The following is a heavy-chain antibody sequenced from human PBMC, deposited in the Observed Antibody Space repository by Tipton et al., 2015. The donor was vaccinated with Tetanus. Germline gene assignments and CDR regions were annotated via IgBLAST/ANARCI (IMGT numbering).Heavy chain of an antibody. CDR1: GFTFSSYA. V-gene: IGHV3-33*08. J-gene: IGHJ4*02. Sequence: RSLRLSCTASGFTFSSYAMHWVRQAPGKGLEWVAVIWYDGSNKYYADSVKGRFTISRDNSRNTLYLEMNGLRVEGTAVYYCARDPYGDHGPFDYWGQGTLVTVSS. CDR2: IWYDGSNK. CDR3: ARDPYGDHGPFDY. D-gene: IGHD4-17*01.